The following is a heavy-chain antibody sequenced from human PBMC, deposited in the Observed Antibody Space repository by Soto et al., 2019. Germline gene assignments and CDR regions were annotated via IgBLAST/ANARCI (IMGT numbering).Heavy chain of an antibody. V-gene: IGHV3-7*01. CDR1: GFTFSSYW. CDR3: ARDCVGGYDFFYYYYYYMDV. D-gene: IGHD5-12*01. J-gene: IGHJ6*03. CDR2: IKQDGSEK. Sequence: GGSLRLSCAASGFTFSSYWMSWVRQAPGKGLEWVANIKQDGSEKYYVDSVKGRFTISRDNAKNSLYLQMNSLRAEDTAVYYCARDCVGGYDFFYYYYYYMDVWGKGTTVTVSS.